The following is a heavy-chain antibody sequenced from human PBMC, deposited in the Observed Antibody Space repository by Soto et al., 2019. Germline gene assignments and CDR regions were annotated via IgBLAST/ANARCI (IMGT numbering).Heavy chain of an antibody. V-gene: IGHV3-72*01. CDR2: SRNKARGYTT. D-gene: IGHD3-10*01. Sequence: EVQLVESGGGLVQPGGSLRLSCAASGFTFSDHHIDWVRQAPGKGLEWVGRSRNKARGYTTEYAPSVKGRFTISRDASRSSVFLEMYSLKIDDTAMYYCVRDDSRGDSSAFDLWGHGTMVTVSS. CDR1: GFTFSDHH. CDR3: VRDDSRGDSSAFDL. J-gene: IGHJ3*01.